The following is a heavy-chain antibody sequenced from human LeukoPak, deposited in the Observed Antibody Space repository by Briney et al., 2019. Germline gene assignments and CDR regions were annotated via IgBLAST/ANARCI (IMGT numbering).Heavy chain of an antibody. Sequence: PSETLSLTCTVSGGSISSSSHYWGWIRQPPGKGLEWIGSIYYSGSTYYNPSLKSRVTISVDTSKNQFSLKLSSVTAADTAVYYCARRGYSSGWTEVPGLLWGQGTLVTVSS. CDR2: IYYSGST. CDR1: GGSISSSSHY. D-gene: IGHD6-19*01. J-gene: IGHJ4*02. V-gene: IGHV4-39*01. CDR3: ARRGYSSGWTEVPGLL.